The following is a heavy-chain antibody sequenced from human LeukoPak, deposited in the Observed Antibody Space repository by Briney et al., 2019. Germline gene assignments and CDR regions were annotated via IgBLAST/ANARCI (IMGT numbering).Heavy chain of an antibody. Sequence: GASVKVSCKASGGTFSSYAISWVRQAPGQGLEWMGEIIPIFGTANYAQKFQGRVTITADESTSTAYTELSSLRSEDTAVYYCARASGALNRPFDYWAREPWSPSPQ. J-gene: IGHJ4*02. D-gene: IGHD2-15*01. V-gene: IGHV1-69*13. CDR3: ARASGALNRPFDY. CDR1: GGTFSSYA. CDR2: IIPIFGTA.